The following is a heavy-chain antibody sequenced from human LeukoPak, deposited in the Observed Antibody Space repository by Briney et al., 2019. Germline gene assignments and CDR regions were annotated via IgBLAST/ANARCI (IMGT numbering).Heavy chain of an antibody. CDR1: GFTFSSYA. CDR2: ISGSGGST. Sequence: GGSLRLSCAASGFTFSSYAMSWVRQAPGKGLEWVSAISGSGGSTYYADSVKGRFTISRDNAKNSLYLQMNSLSAEDTALYHCARGTYYYDSSGDPGAFDIWGQGTMVTVSS. D-gene: IGHD3-22*01. J-gene: IGHJ3*02. CDR3: ARGTYYYDSSGDPGAFDI. V-gene: IGHV3-23*01.